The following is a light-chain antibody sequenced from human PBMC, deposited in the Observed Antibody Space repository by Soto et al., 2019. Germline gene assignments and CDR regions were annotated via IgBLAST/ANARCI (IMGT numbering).Light chain of an antibody. CDR2: EVR. V-gene: IGLV2-14*01. Sequence: QSALTQPASVSGSAGQSITISCTGTSSNVGGYDYVSWYQQHPGTAPKVMIYEVRYRPSGVSNHFSGSKSGNTASLTISGLQAEDEADYYCSSYTSSGTYVFGSGTKLTVL. CDR3: SSYTSSGTYV. CDR1: SSNVGGYDY. J-gene: IGLJ1*01.